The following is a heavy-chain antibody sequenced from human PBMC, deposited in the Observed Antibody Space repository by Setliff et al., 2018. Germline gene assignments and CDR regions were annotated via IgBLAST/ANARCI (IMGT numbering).Heavy chain of an antibody. J-gene: IGHJ6*03. CDR3: ASNPRKGRSGGYFYDDPYYYYMDV. CDR2: ISGSGGST. CDR1: GFTFDDYG. V-gene: IGHV3-23*01. Sequence: GGSLRLSCAASGFTFDDYGMSWVRQAPGKGLEWVSSISGSGGSTYYADSVKGRFTISRDNAKNSLYLRLNSLRAEDTAVYYCASNPRKGRSGGYFYDDPYYYYMDVWGKGTTVTVSS. D-gene: IGHD1-26*01.